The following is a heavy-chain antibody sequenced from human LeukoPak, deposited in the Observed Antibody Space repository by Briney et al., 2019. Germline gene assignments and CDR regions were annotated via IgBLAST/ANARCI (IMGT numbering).Heavy chain of an antibody. V-gene: IGHV4-39*07. CDR3: ARVYTTVTTQWFDP. Sequence: SETLSLTCTVSGGSISSSSYYWGWIRQPPGKGLEWIGSIYYSGSTYYNPSLKSRVTISVDKSKNQFSLKLSSVTAADTAVYYCARVYTTVTTQWFDPWGQGTLVTVSS. CDR1: GGSISSSSYY. CDR2: IYYSGST. J-gene: IGHJ5*02. D-gene: IGHD4-17*01.